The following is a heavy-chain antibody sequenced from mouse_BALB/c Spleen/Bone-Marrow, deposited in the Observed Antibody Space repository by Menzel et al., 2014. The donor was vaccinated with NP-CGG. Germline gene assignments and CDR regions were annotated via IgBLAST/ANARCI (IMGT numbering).Heavy chain of an antibody. CDR1: GYTFTSYW. CDR3: ARDDYAY. Sequence: QVQLKQSGAELAKPGASVKMSCKASGYTFTSYWMHWVKRRPGQGLEWIGYIYPSTGYTEHNQEFKDKAIMTADKSSSTAYMQLSSLTSEDSAVYYCARDDYAYWGQGTLVTVSA. V-gene: IGHV1-7*01. J-gene: IGHJ3*01. CDR2: IYPSTGYT. D-gene: IGHD2-4*01.